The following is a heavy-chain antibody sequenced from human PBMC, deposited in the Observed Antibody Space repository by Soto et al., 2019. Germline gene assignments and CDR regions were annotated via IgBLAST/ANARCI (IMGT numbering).Heavy chain of an antibody. V-gene: IGHV4-59*01. CDR2: IYYSGST. J-gene: IGHJ4*02. D-gene: IGHD3-22*01. Sequence: SETLSLTCTVSGGSISSYYWSWIRQPPGKGLEWIGYIYYSGSTNYNPSLKSRVTISVDTSKNQFSLKLSSVTAADTAVYYCARDWYYYDSSGYQRVYDLDFWGQGTLVTVSS. CDR1: GGSISSYY. CDR3: ARDWYYYDSSGYQRVYDLDF.